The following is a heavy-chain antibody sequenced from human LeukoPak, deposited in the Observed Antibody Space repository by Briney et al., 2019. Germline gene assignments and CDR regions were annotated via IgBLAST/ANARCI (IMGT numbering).Heavy chain of an antibody. J-gene: IGHJ4*02. Sequence: GGSLRLYCTGSGFTFSKYAMSWVHQAAGKGLDGVPTISSSGGSAYYAGSVKGRFTISRDNSKNTLYLQMNSLRAEDTAVYYFAKAPGANSKIYYFDYWCQGTLVTVSS. CDR2: ISSSGGSA. V-gene: IGHV3-23*01. D-gene: IGHD4-23*01. CDR1: GFTFSKYA. CDR3: AKAPGANSKIYYFDY.